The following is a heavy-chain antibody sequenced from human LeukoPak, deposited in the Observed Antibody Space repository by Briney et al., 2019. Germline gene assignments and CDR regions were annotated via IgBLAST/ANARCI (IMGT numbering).Heavy chain of an antibody. V-gene: IGHV4-4*07. D-gene: IGHD3-22*01. J-gene: IGHJ5*02. CDR3: ARDRGYDYDSSGYYAWFDA. CDR2: IYTRGST. CDR1: GVSLSSYY. Sequence: SETLSLTCTLSGVSLSSYYWSWLRQPAGNELQWIGGIYTRGSTNINPTLKSRVTMSVDASKNQFSLTLSSVTAADTAVYSWARDRGYDYDSSGYYAWFDAWGQGTLVTVSS.